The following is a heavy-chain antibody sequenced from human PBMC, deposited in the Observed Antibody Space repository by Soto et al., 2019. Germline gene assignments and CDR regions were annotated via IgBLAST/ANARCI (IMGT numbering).Heavy chain of an antibody. D-gene: IGHD5-18*01. Sequence: EVQLLESGGGLAQPGGSLRLSCAASGFTFSGYAMRWVRQAPGKGLEWVSAISSSGGNTYYADSVKGRFTISRDNSRNTLSLQMNSLRVEDTAVYYCAKVTTMGGFKCMDVWGKGTTVTVSS. J-gene: IGHJ6*03. CDR3: AKVTTMGGFKCMDV. CDR1: GFTFSGYA. V-gene: IGHV3-23*01. CDR2: ISSSGGNT.